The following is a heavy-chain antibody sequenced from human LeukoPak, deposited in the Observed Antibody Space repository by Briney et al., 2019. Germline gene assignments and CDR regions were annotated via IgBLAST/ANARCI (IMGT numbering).Heavy chain of an antibody. D-gene: IGHD6-13*01. Sequence: GGSLRLSCAASGSTFSSYGMHWVRQAPGKGLEWVAVISYDGSNKYYADSVKGRFTISRDNSKNTPYLQMNSLRAEDTAVYYCAKDKKETSHSSPHDYWGQGTLVTVSS. CDR2: ISYDGSNK. V-gene: IGHV3-30*18. J-gene: IGHJ4*02. CDR3: AKDKKETSHSSPHDY. CDR1: GSTFSSYG.